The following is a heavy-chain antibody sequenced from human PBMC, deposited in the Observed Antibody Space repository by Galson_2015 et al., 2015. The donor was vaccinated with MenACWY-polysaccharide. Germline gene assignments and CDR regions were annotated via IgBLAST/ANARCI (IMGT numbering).Heavy chain of an antibody. CDR1: GDSVSSNSAS. CDR3: TRGGAGNTVSLFAY. V-gene: IGHV6-1*01. J-gene: IGHJ4*02. D-gene: IGHD3-16*02. Sequence: CAISGDSVSSNSASWNWIRQSPSRGLEWLGRTYYRSKWYHDYAVSVKSRLTINPVTSKNHFSLQLNSVTPEDTAVYYCTRGGAGNTVSLFAYWGQGTLVTVSS. CDR2: TYYRSKWYH.